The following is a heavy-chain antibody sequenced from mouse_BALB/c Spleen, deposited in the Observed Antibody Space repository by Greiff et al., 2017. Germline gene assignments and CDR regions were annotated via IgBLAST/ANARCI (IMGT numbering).Heavy chain of an antibody. D-gene: IGHD2-3*01. CDR1: GFNIKDYY. CDR3: NAGDGYCWFAY. CDR2: IDPENGDT. J-gene: IGHJ3*01. Sequence: EVQLQQSGAELVRPGASVKLSCTASGFNIKDYYMHWVKQRPEQGLEWIGWIDPENGDTEYAPKFQGKATMTADTSSNTAYLQLSSLTSEDTAVYCCNAGDGYCWFAYWGQGTLVTVSA. V-gene: IGHV14-4*02.